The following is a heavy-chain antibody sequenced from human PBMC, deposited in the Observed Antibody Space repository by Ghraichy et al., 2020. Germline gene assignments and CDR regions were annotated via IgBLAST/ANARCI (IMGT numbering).Heavy chain of an antibody. D-gene: IGHD3-3*01. V-gene: IGHV3-23*01. J-gene: IGHJ2*01. Sequence: GGSLRLSCATSGFSFRSYAMSWVRQAPGKGLECVSSISDSGGSTYYADSVKGRFTISRDNSKNTLYLQMNSLRAEDTAVFYCAKVGFWSDYYSVGYFDLWGRGTLVTVSS. CDR3: AKVGFWSDYYSVGYFDL. CDR1: GFSFRSYA. CDR2: ISDSGGST.